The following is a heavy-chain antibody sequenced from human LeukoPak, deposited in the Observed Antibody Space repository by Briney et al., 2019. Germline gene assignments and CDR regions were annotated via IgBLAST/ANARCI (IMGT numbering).Heavy chain of an antibody. Sequence: GGSLKISLKGSGYSFTSYWIGWLGQLPGKGLDWMGIIYPGDSDTRYSPSFQGQVTISADKSISTAYLQWSSLPASDTAMYYCARHSPYYGMDVWGQGTTVTVSS. J-gene: IGHJ6*02. CDR1: GYSFTSYW. CDR3: ARHSPYYGMDV. CDR2: IYPGDSDT. V-gene: IGHV5-51*01.